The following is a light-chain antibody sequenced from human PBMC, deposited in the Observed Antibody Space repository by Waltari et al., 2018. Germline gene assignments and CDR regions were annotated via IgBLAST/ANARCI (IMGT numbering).Light chain of an antibody. Sequence: EIVLTQSPATLSLSTGERDTLSCRASQSVSSYLAWYQQKPGQAPRLLIYDASNRATGIPARFRRSFSLPDFTVTISILGPKDFAFYFFQQRSFFPPYAFGQCTNLLFK. CDR2: DAS. J-gene: IGKJ2*01. V-gene: IGKV3-11*01. CDR3: QQRSFFPPYA. CDR1: QSVSSY.